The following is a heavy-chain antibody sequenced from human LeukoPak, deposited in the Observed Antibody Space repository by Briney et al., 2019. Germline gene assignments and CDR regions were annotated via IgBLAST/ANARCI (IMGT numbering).Heavy chain of an antibody. CDR3: AKGPRFFDWLLFDY. D-gene: IGHD3-9*01. V-gene: IGHV3-23*01. J-gene: IGHJ4*02. CDR1: GFTFSSYA. Sequence: GGSLRLSCAASGFTFSSYAMSWVRQAPGKGLEWVSAISGSGGSTYYADFVKGRFTISRDNSKNTLYLQMNSLRAEDMAVYYCAKGPRFFDWLLFDYWGQGTLVSVSS. CDR2: ISGSGGST.